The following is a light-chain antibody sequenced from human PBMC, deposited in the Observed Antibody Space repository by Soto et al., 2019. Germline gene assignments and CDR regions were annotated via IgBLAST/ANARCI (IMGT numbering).Light chain of an antibody. Sequence: VTITCRASQSISSWLAWYQQKPGKAPNLLIYKASHLENGVPSRFSGSGSGTEFTFTITSLQPEDVATYYCQQYENLPLTFGGGTKVDIK. V-gene: IGKV1-5*03. CDR3: QQYENLPLT. J-gene: IGKJ4*01. CDR2: KAS. CDR1: QSISSW.